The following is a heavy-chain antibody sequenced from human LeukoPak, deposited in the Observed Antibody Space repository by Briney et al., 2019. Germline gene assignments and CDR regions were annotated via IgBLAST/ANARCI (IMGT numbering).Heavy chain of an antibody. D-gene: IGHD6-19*01. V-gene: IGHV3-23*01. CDR1: GFTFASYA. Sequence: PGRSLRLSCEASGFTFASYAMTWVRQPPGKGLAWVASSSASGRSTYYADSVKGRFSISRDNSRNTLYLQMDSLRAEDTAVYYCAKLGTSRAHGWSDYWGHGTLVTVSS. J-gene: IGHJ4*01. CDR3: AKLGTSRAHGWSDY. CDR2: SSASGRST.